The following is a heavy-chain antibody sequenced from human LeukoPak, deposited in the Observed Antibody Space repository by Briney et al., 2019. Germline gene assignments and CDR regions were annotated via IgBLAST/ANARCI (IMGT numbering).Heavy chain of an antibody. CDR2: INHSGST. V-gene: IGHV4-34*01. D-gene: IGHD2-8*01. CDR3: ARESMLYPNWFDP. CDR1: GGSFSGYY. Sequence: PSETPSLTCAVYGGSFSGYYWSWIRQPPGKGLEWIGEINHSGSTNYNPSLKSRVTISVDTSKNQFSLKLSSVTAADTAVYYCARESMLYPNWFDPWGQGTLVTVSS. J-gene: IGHJ5*02.